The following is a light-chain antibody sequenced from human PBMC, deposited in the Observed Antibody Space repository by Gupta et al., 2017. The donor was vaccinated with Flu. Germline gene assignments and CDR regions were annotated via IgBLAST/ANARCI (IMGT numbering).Light chain of an antibody. Sequence: DIHLTQSPSFLSASVGDRVTITCRASQGISSYIAWYQQKGGKAPNLLIYDASTLQSGVPSRFSGSGSVTQFSLTISSLQPKDFATYSFRHLDRFPITFGDGTKVDTK. CDR2: DAS. CDR1: QGISSY. CDR3: RHLDRFPIT. V-gene: IGKV1-9*01. J-gene: IGKJ3*01.